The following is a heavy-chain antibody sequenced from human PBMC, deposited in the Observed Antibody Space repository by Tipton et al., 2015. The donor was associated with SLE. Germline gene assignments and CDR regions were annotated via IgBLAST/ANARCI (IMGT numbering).Heavy chain of an antibody. D-gene: IGHD2-21*02. Sequence: SLRLSCAASGFTFSSYAMHWVRQAPGKGLEWVAVISYDGSNKYYADSVKGRFTISRDNSKNTLYLQMNSLRAEDTAVYYCAKSGPDIVVVTAAAFDIWGQGTMVTVSS. J-gene: IGHJ3*02. CDR1: GFTFSSYA. CDR3: AKSGPDIVVVTAAAFDI. V-gene: IGHV3-30-3*02. CDR2: ISYDGSNK.